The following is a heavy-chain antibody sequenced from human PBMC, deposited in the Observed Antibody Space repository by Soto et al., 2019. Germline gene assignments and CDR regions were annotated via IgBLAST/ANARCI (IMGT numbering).Heavy chain of an antibody. D-gene: IGHD2-15*01. V-gene: IGHV3-23*01. CDR2: ISGSGGST. CDR3: ARLYCSASSCYSVGAFDI. Sequence: GVSLRLSCAASGFTFSSYSMSWVRQAPGKGLEWVSAISGSGGSTYYADSVKGRFTISRDNSKSTLYLQMNSLRAEDTAVYYCARLYCSASSCYSVGAFDIRGQGTMVTVSS. J-gene: IGHJ3*02. CDR1: GFTFSSYS.